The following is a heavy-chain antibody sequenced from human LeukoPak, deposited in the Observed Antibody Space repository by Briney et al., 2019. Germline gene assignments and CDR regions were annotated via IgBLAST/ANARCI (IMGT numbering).Heavy chain of an antibody. CDR1: GLTFSSYA. D-gene: IGHD5-18*01. Sequence: GGSLRLSCSVSGLTFSSYAMHWVRQAPGKGLEYVSAISSNGGSTYYADSVKGRFTISRDNSKNTLYLQMSSLRAEDTAVYYCVKPRARYGPPAFDYWGQGTLVTVSS. J-gene: IGHJ4*02. V-gene: IGHV3-64D*06. CDR2: ISSNGGST. CDR3: VKPRARYGPPAFDY.